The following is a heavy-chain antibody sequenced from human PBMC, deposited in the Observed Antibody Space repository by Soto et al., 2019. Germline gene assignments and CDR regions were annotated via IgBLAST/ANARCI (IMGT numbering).Heavy chain of an antibody. CDR2: VSNDGGNN. J-gene: IGHJ4*02. V-gene: IGHV3-30*03. D-gene: IGHD6-19*01. CDR3: ARGGRQWLVTSDFNY. Sequence: VQLVESGGGVVQPGRSLRLSCAASGFTFSVFAMHWVRRAPGKGLEWVAVVSNDGGNNHYADSVTGRFTISRDSSKNTVSLEMTSLRAENTAVYYCARGGRQWLVTSDFNYWGQGALVTVSS. CDR1: GFTFSVFA.